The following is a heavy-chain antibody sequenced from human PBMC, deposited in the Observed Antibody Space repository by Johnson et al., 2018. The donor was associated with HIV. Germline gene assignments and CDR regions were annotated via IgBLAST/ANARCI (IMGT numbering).Heavy chain of an antibody. V-gene: IGHV3-30-3*01. CDR1: GFTFSSYA. CDR3: AREAVGLWRLRLGELSFRPNLHAFDI. D-gene: IGHD3-16*02. CDR2: ISYDGSNK. J-gene: IGHJ3*02. Sequence: QVQLVESGGGVVQPGRSLRLSCAASGFTFSSYAMHWVRQAPGKGLEWVAVISYDGSNKYYADSVKGRFTISRDNSKNTLYLQMNSRRAEDTAVYYCAREAVGLWRLRLGELSFRPNLHAFDIWGQGTMVTVSS.